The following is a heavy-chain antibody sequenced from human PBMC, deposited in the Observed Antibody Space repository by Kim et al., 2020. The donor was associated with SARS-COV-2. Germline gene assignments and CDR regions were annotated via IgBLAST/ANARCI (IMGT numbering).Heavy chain of an antibody. V-gene: IGHV3-30*18. CDR1: GFTFSSYG. J-gene: IGHJ4*02. D-gene: IGHD6-13*01. Sequence: GGSLRLSCAASGFTFSSYGMHWVRQAPGKGLEWVAVISYDGINKYYADSVKGRFTISRDKSKNTLYLQMNSLRAEDTAVYYCAKDPGRSSWKIDYWGQGTLVTVSS. CDR2: ISYDGINK. CDR3: AKDPGRSSWKIDY.